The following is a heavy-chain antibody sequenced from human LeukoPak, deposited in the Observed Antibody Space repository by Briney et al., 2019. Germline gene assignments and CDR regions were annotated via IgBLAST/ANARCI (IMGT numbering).Heavy chain of an antibody. CDR1: GFTFSSYS. CDR3: AKEHGSGSFGY. D-gene: IGHD3-10*01. V-gene: IGHV3-21*04. J-gene: IGHJ4*02. CDR2: ISSSSGYI. Sequence: GGSLRLSCAASGFTFSSYSMNWVRQAPGKGLEWVSSISSSSGYIYYADSVKGRFTISRDNSKNTLYLQMNSLRAEDTAVYYCAKEHGSGSFGYWGQGTLVTVSS.